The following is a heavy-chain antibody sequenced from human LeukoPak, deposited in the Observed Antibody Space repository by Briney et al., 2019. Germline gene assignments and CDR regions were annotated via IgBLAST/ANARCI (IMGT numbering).Heavy chain of an antibody. Sequence: SVKVSCKASGDTLSRYAISWVRQAPGQGPEWMGGIIPIFGTTNYAQKFQGRVTITADESTSTAYMELSSLRSEDTAVYYCARIVGIASRGYFDYWGQGTLVTVSS. CDR2: IIPIFGTT. J-gene: IGHJ4*02. CDR3: ARIVGIASRGYFDY. CDR1: GDTLSRYA. D-gene: IGHD3-10*01. V-gene: IGHV1-69*13.